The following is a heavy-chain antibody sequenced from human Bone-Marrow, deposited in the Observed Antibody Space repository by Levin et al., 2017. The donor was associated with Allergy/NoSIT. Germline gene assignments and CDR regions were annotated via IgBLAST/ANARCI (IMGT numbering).Heavy chain of an antibody. J-gene: IGHJ5*02. CDR1: GVSMTNYY. CDR3: ARSDAVAGSDP. CDR2: MYYNGGA. Sequence: SETLSLTCTVSGVSMTNYYWSWIRQFPGEGLEWIGYMYYNGGANYNPSLRSRVTISVDTSKNQFSLRLTYMTAADTAVYYCARSDAVAGSDPWSQGTLVTVSS. V-gene: IGHV4-59*01. D-gene: IGHD6-19*01.